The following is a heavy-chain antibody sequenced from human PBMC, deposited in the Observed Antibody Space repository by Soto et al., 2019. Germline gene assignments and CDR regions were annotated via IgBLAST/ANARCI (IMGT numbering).Heavy chain of an antibody. CDR1: GFTFSSYD. D-gene: IGHD3-22*01. CDR3: ARWLFSSGYSYFDY. CDR2: IGTAGDT. Sequence: GSLRLSCAASGFTFSSYDMHWVRQATGKGLEWVSAIGTAGDTYYPGSVKGRFTISRENAKNSLYLQMNSLRAEDTAVYYCARWLFSSGYSYFDYWGQGTLVTVSS. V-gene: IGHV3-13*01. J-gene: IGHJ4*02.